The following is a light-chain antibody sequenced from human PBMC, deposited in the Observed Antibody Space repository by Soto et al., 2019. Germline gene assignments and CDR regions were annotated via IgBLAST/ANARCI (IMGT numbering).Light chain of an antibody. CDR1: QSVGSN. J-gene: IGKJ4*01. CDR3: QQNHDWPLT. Sequence: EIVMTQSPATLSVSPGERVTLSCRASQSVGSNLAWYQQKPGQAPRLLIYDASTRATGVPARFSGTGYGTEFTLTINSLQSEDFAVYYCQQNHDWPLTFGGGTKVEIK. CDR2: DAS. V-gene: IGKV3-15*01.